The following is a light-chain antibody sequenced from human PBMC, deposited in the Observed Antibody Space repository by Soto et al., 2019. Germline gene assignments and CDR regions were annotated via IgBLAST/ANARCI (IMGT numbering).Light chain of an antibody. CDR2: GAF. V-gene: IGKV3-15*01. Sequence: XSVSPGETATLSCRASQSVSYNLAWYQQKPGQGPRLLIYGAFTRATGIPARFSGSGSGTEFTLTISSLQSEDFAVYYCQQYKNWPPLTFGGGTKVEIK. CDR1: QSVSYN. J-gene: IGKJ4*01. CDR3: QQYKNWPPLT.